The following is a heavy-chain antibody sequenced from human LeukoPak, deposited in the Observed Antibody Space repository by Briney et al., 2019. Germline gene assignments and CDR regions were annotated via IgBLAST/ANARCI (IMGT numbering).Heavy chain of an antibody. CDR2: ILHTSIT. V-gene: IGHV4-4*02. CDR3: ARHRYYYDSSCYYYQP. CDR1: GGSISISSSNW. D-gene: IGHD3-22*01. Sequence: KSSGTLSLTCAVSGGSISISSSNWCSWVRQHPGKGLEWIGEILHTSITNYNPSLKSRATISVDTSKNQFSLRLNSVTSADTAVYYCARHRYYYDSSCYYYQPWGQGTLVTVSS. J-gene: IGHJ5*02.